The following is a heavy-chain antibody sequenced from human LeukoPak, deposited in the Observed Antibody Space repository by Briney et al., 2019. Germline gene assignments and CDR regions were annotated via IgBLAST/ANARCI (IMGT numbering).Heavy chain of an antibody. V-gene: IGHV4-4*02. J-gene: IGHJ4*02. D-gene: IGHD1-20*01. Sequence: PGGSLRLSCAASGFTFSSYGMSWVRQPPGKGLEWIGEIYHSGTTTYNPSLRSRVTISVDKSKNQFSLKLSSVTAADTAVYYCARRITGILAPFDYWAQGTLVTVSS. CDR2: IYHSGTT. CDR3: ARRITGILAPFDY. CDR1: GFTFSSYGM.